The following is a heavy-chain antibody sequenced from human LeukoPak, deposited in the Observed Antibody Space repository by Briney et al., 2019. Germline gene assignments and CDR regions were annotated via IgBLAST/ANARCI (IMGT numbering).Heavy chain of an antibody. J-gene: IGHJ4*02. Sequence: PGGSLRLSCAASGFTFSSCGMHWVRQAPGKGLEWVAVISYDGTNKYYVDSVKGRFTISRDNSKNTLYLQMNSLRAEDTAVYYCAKRGDCSSISCSTYGIDYWGQGTLVTVSS. CDR1: GFTFSSCG. CDR3: AKRGDCSSISCSTYGIDY. CDR2: ISYDGTNK. V-gene: IGHV3-30*18. D-gene: IGHD2-2*02.